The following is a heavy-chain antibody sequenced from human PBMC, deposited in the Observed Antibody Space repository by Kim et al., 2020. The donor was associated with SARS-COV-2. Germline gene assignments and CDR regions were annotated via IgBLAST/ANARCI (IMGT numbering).Heavy chain of an antibody. CDR3: ARQRVAAAGGDY. J-gene: IGHJ4*02. CDR2: IYYSGST. CDR1: GGSISSSSYY. D-gene: IGHD6-13*01. V-gene: IGHV4-39*01. Sequence: SETLSLTCTVSGGSISSSSYYWGWIRQPPGKGLEWIGSIYYSGSTYYNPSLKSRVTISVDTSKNQFSLKLSSVTAADTAVYYCARQRVAAAGGDYWGQG.